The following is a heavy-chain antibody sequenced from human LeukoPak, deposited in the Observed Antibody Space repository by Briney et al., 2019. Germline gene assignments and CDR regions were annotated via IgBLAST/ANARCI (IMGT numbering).Heavy chain of an antibody. V-gene: IGHV3-30*14. J-gene: IGHJ4*02. D-gene: IGHD1-14*01. Sequence: GRSLRLTCAASGFEFGRYALHWVRQAPGRGLEWVAVISYDGSNKEHADSVQGRFTISRDNSKNTLYLEMNSLSPDDTAVYYCARGVEPLAANTLAYWGQGTLVTVSS. CDR3: ARGVEPLAANTLAY. CDR2: ISYDGSNK. CDR1: GFEFGRYA.